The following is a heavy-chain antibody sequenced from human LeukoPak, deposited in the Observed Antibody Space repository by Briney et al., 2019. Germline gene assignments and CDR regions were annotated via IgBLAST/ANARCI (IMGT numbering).Heavy chain of an antibody. J-gene: IGHJ4*02. CDR3: AKDYSLYDCVWGSYRQYFDY. Sequence: GGSLRLSCAASGFTFSSYGMHWVRQAPGKGLEWVAVISYDGSNKYYADSVKGRFTISRDNSKNTLYLQMNSLRAEDTAVYYCAKDYSLYDCVWGSYRQYFDYWGQGTLVTVSS. CDR1: GFTFSSYG. D-gene: IGHD3-16*02. V-gene: IGHV3-30*18. CDR2: ISYDGSNK.